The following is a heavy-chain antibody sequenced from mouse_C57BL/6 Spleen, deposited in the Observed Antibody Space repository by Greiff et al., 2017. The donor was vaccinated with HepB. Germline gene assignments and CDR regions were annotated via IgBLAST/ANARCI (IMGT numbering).Heavy chain of an antibody. CDR3: AGDYSNV. J-gene: IGHJ2*01. Sequence: QVQLKESGAELARPGASVKLSCKASGYTFTSYSISWVKQRTGQGLEWIGEIYPRNGNTYYNEKFKGKATLTADKSSSTAYMELRSLTSEDSAVYYCAGDYSNVWGTGTTLTVDS. D-gene: IGHD2-5*01. V-gene: IGHV1-81*01. CDR1: GYTFTSYS. CDR2: IYPRNGNT.